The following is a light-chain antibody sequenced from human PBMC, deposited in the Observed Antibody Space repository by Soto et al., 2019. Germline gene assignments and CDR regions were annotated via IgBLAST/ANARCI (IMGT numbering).Light chain of an antibody. CDR3: QQYGSSPYT. CDR1: QSVSRY. V-gene: IGKV3-15*01. J-gene: IGKJ2*01. Sequence: EIVLSQSPATLALSPGEGATLSCRASQSVSRYLAWYQQRPGQAPRVLIYGASTSATGIPARFSGSGSGTEFTLTISSLQSEDFAVYYCQQYGSSPYTLGLGTKVDIK. CDR2: GAS.